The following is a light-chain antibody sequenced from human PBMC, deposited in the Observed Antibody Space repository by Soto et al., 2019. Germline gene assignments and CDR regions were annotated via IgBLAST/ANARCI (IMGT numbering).Light chain of an antibody. Sequence: EIVLTQSPGTLSLSPGERATLSCRASQSVSSSYLAWYQHKLSQAPRLLISAASSSATGIPDRFSGSGSGTDFTLTINILEPEDFAVYYCQLYDNSPLIYTFGQGTKLEIK. CDR1: QSVSSSY. CDR2: AAS. CDR3: QLYDNSPLIYT. V-gene: IGKV3-20*01. J-gene: IGKJ2*01.